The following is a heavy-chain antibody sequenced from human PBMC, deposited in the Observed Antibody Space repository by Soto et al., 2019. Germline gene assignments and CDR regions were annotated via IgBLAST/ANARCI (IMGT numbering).Heavy chain of an antibody. CDR3: ARGSAYSDYDLEY. CDR2: VSGTGGSA. D-gene: IGHD4-17*01. CDR1: GFTFNSYA. V-gene: IGHV3-23*01. Sequence: PGGSLRLSCAASGFTFNSYAMTWVRQAPGKGLEWVSGVSGTGGSAYYADSVKGRFAISRDKSTNTLYLHMNSLRAEDTAVYYCARGSAYSDYDLEYWGQGTLVTVSS. J-gene: IGHJ4*02.